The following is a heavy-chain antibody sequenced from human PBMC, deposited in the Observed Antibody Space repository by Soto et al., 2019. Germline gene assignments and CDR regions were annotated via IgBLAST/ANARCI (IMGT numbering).Heavy chain of an antibody. D-gene: IGHD2-2*01. Sequence: QVQLVQSGAEVKMPGASVRVSCKASSYTFTSYGINWVRQAPGQGLEWMGWISAYNGNTHYAQWLQGRVTMTTDTSTSTAYMELRSLRSDDTAVYYCATHVRYCSSTSCSEYFQHWGQGTLVTVSS. J-gene: IGHJ1*01. CDR1: SYTFTSYG. CDR3: ATHVRYCSSTSCSEYFQH. CDR2: ISAYNGNT. V-gene: IGHV1-18*01.